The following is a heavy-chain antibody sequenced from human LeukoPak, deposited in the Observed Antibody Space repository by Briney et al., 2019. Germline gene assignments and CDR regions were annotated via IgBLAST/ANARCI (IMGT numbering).Heavy chain of an antibody. V-gene: IGHV4-4*07. CDR1: GDSISGFY. D-gene: IGHD5-24*01. J-gene: IGHJ5*02. CDR2: IYTSGRT. Sequence: SETLSLTCTVSGDSISGFYWSWLRQPAGKGVEWIGRIYTSGRTNYNPSLKSRVTISVDTSKNQFSLKLSSVTAADTAVYYCARSEMGGSVSYDPWGQGTLVTVSS. CDR3: ARSEMGGSVSYDP.